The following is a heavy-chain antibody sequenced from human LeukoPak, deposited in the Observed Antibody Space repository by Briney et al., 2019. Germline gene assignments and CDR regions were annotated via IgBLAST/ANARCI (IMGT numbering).Heavy chain of an antibody. CDR1: GGSLSGYY. CDR2: IDYSGNT. Sequence: SETLSLTCAVYGGSLSGYYWSWIRQSPGKGLEWIGQIDYSGNTNYNPSLKSRVSISLHTSTNQISLRLSSVTAADTAVYYCARHVRVTIFGVVTVFDYWGQGTLVTVSS. V-gene: IGHV4-34*01. CDR3: ARHVRVTIFGVVTVFDY. D-gene: IGHD3-3*01. J-gene: IGHJ4*02.